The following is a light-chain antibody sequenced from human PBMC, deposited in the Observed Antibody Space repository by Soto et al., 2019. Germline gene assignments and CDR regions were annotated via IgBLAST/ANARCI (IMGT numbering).Light chain of an antibody. J-gene: IGKJ5*01. CDR1: QSVSSSY. CDR3: QQCGSSPIT. CDR2: GAS. V-gene: IGKV3-20*01. Sequence: EVVWTQSPGTLSLSPGESATLSCTASQSVSSSYLAWYQQKPGQAPRLLIYGASSRATGIPDRFSGSGSGTDFTLTISRLETEDFAVYYCQQCGSSPITFGQGTRLEIK.